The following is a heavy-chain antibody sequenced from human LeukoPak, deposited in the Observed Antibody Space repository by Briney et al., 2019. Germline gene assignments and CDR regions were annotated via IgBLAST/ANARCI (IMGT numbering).Heavy chain of an antibody. V-gene: IGHV3-23*01. CDR2: ISGSGGST. D-gene: IGHD5-18*01. CDR1: GFTFSSYS. J-gene: IGHJ4*02. CDR3: AKGEGRYSYGY. Sequence: GGSLRLSCAASGFTFSSYSMNWVRQAPGKGLEWVSAISGSGGSTYYADSVKGRFTISRDNSKNTLYLQMNSLRAEDTAVYYCAKGEGRYSYGYWGQGTLVTVSS.